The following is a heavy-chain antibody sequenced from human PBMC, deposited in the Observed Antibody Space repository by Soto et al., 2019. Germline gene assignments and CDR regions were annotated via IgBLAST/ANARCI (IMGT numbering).Heavy chain of an antibody. CDR2: IYHSGST. J-gene: IGHJ5*02. Sequence: QLQLQESGSGLEKPSQTLSLICAVSGGSISSGGYSWSWIRQPPGKGLEWIGYIYHSGSTYYNPSLKSRVTISVDRSKNQFSLKLSSVTAADTAVYYCARVPDRWGQGTLVTVSS. V-gene: IGHV4-30-2*01. CDR1: GGSISSGGYS. CDR3: ARVPDR. D-gene: IGHD2-2*01.